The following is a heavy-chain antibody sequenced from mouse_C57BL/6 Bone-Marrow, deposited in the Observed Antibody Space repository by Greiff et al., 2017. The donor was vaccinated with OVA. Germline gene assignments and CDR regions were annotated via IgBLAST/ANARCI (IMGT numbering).Heavy chain of an antibody. CDR1: GYTFTDYY. V-gene: IGHV1-26*01. J-gene: IGHJ2*01. D-gene: IGHD2-5*01. Sequence: EVQLQQSGPELVKPGASVKISCKASGYTFTDYYMNWVKQSHGKSLEWIGDINPNNGGTSYNQEFKGKATLTVDKSSSTAYMELRSLTSEDSAVYYCARGSNFYWGQGTTLTVSS. CDR3: ARGSNFY. CDR2: INPNNGGT.